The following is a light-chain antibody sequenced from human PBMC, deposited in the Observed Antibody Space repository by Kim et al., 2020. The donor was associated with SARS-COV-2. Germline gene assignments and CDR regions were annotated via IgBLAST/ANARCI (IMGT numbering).Light chain of an antibody. CDR1: QSISNN. CDR2: GVS. CDR3: QQYNNWPTNT. V-gene: IGKV3-15*01. Sequence: VSPGERATISCRSSQSISNNLAWYQQKPGQAPRLLIYGVSTRATDIPARFSGSGSGTDFTLTISSLQSEDFAVYYCQQYNNWPTNTFGQGTKLEI. J-gene: IGKJ2*01.